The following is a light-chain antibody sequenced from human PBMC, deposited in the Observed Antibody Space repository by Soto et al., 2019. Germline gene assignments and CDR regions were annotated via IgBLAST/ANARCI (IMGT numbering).Light chain of an antibody. CDR2: GAS. Sequence: ELVLSQSPGTLSLSPGERATLSCRASQSVSSSHLAWYQQKPGQAPRLLISGASSRATGIPDRFTGSGSGTDFTLTISRLEPEDFAVYYCQQYGSSPLTFGQGAKVDVK. J-gene: IGKJ1*01. CDR1: QSVSSSH. V-gene: IGKV3-20*01. CDR3: QQYGSSPLT.